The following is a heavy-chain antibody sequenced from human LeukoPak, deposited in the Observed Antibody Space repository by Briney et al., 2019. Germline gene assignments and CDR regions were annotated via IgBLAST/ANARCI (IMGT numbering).Heavy chain of an antibody. CDR2: ISYDGTSK. CDR1: GFTFSSYV. J-gene: IGHJ4*02. CDR3: ARAGDGYNSHFDS. V-gene: IGHV3-30-3*01. D-gene: IGHD5-24*01. Sequence: GGSLRLSCAASGFTFSSYVMHWVRQAPGKGLEWVAVISYDGTSKYYADSVKGRFTIPRDNSKNTLYLQMNSLRPEDTAVYYCARAGDGYNSHFDSWGQGTQVTVSS.